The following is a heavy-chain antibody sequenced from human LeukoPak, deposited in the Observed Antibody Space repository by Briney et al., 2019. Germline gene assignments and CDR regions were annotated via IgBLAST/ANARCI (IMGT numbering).Heavy chain of an antibody. CDR2: IRYDGSNK. CDR1: GFTFSSYG. Sequence: GGSLRLSCAASGFTFSSYGMHWVRQAPAKGREWVAFIRYDGSNKYYADSVKGRFTISRDNPKNTLYLQMNSLRAEDTAVYYCANRTTRASDYWGQGTLVTVSS. D-gene: IGHD1-14*01. J-gene: IGHJ4*02. V-gene: IGHV3-30*02. CDR3: ANRTTRASDY.